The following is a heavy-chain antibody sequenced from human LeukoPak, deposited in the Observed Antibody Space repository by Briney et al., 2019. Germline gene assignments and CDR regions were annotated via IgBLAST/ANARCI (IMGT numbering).Heavy chain of an antibody. D-gene: IGHD2-15*01. Sequence: SETLSLTCAVSGGSISSYYWSWIRQPPGKGLEWIGYIYYSGSTNYNPSLKSRVTISVDTSKSQFSLKLSSVTAADTAVYYCAREGDIVVVQAFDIWGQGTMVTVSS. CDR3: AREGDIVVVQAFDI. J-gene: IGHJ3*02. CDR2: IYYSGST. CDR1: GGSISSYY. V-gene: IGHV4-59*01.